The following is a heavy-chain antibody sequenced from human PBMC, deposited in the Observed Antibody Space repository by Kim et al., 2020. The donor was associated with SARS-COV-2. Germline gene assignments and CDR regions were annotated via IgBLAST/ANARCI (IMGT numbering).Heavy chain of an antibody. CDR1: GFTFSSYS. J-gene: IGHJ4*02. CDR2: ISSSSSYI. CDR3: ARDPTAGLGH. Sequence: GGSLRLSCAASGFTFSSYSMNWVRQAPGKGLEWVSSISSSSSYIYYADSVKGRFTISRDNAKNSLYLQMNSPRAEDTAVYYCARDPTAGLGHWGQGTLVTVSS. V-gene: IGHV3-21*01. D-gene: IGHD6-19*01.